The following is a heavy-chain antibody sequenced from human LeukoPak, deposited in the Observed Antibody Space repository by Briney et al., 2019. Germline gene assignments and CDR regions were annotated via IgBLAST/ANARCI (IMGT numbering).Heavy chain of an antibody. D-gene: IGHD2-2*01. J-gene: IGHJ6*02. CDR1: GFTLRNYG. CDR3: AKFSLVVTGDYDYYGMDV. V-gene: IGHV3-30*02. CDR2: IWYDESNK. Sequence: GGSLRLSCAASGFTLRNYGMHWVRQAPGKGLEWVAVIWYDESNKYYADSVKGRFTISRDNSKNTLYLQMNSLRAEDTAVYYCAKFSLVVTGDYDYYGMDVWGQGTTVTVSS.